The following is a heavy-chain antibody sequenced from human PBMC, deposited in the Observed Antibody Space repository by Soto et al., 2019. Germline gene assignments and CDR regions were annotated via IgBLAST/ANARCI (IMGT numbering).Heavy chain of an antibody. D-gene: IGHD3-10*01. V-gene: IGHV3-15*05. Sequence: EVQLVESGGGLVEPGGSLRLSCAASGLTFTNAWMSWVRQAPGKGLEWVGRIRSKGEGGTTDYRAPVKGRFTISRDDSQKTPYLQMNSLKFEATAVYYSTTGGGAHLDHWGQGALVTFSS. J-gene: IGHJ4*02. CDR2: IRSKGEGGTT. CDR3: TTGGGAHLDH. CDR1: GLTFTNAW.